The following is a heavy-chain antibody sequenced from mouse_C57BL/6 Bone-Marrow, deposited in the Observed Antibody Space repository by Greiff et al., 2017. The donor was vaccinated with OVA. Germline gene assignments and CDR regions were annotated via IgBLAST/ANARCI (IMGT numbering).Heavy chain of an antibody. V-gene: IGHV1-64*01. CDR3: ARPPYYDGSSPYAMDY. J-gene: IGHJ4*01. CDR1: GYTFTSYW. Sequence: QVQLQQPGAELVKPGASVKLSCKASGYTFTSYWMHWVKQRPGQGLEWIGMIHPTSGSTNYNEKFKSKATLTVDKSSSTAYMQHSSLTSEDSAVYYCARPPYYDGSSPYAMDYWGQGTSVTVSS. D-gene: IGHD1-1*01. CDR2: IHPTSGST.